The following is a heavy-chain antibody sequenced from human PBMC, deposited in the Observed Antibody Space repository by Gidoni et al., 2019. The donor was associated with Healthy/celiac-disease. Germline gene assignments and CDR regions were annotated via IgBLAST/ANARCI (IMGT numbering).Heavy chain of an antibody. J-gene: IGHJ6*02. V-gene: IGHV3-11*01. D-gene: IGHD2-2*01. CDR2: ISSSGSTI. CDR3: ARGGYCSSTSCYRGYGRRLMDV. Sequence: QVQLVASGGGLVKPGGSLRLSGASSGFTFSDYYMSLIRPAPGKGLGWVSYISSSGSTICYADSVKGRFTISRDNAKNSLYLQMNSLRAEDTAVYYCARGGYCSSTSCYRGYGRRLMDVWGQGTTVTVSS. CDR1: GFTFSDYY.